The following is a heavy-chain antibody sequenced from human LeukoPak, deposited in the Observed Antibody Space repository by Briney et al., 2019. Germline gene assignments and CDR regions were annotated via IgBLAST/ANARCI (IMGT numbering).Heavy chain of an antibody. J-gene: IGHJ5*02. V-gene: IGHV1-8*01. CDR1: GYTFTSYD. CDR2: MNPNSGNT. D-gene: IGHD3-3*01. Sequence: ASVKVSGKASGYTFTSYDINWVRQATGQGLEWMGWMNPNSGNTGYAQKFQGRVTMTRNTSISTAYMELSSLRSEDTAVYYCARAHYDFWSGYQFNWFDPWGQGTLVTVSS. CDR3: ARAHYDFWSGYQFNWFDP.